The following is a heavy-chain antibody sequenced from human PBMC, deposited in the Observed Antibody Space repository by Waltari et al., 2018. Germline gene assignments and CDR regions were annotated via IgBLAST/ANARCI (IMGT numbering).Heavy chain of an antibody. V-gene: IGHV3-7*01. J-gene: IGHJ3*02. CDR1: GFSFSSYW. CDR3: SGRIFDI. Sequence: QLVESGGGLVQPGGSLRLSCVGSGFSFSSYWISGVRQAPGKGLEWVANIKEDGSEKYYMDPVKGRFTISRDNAKNSVYLQMNSLRAEDTATYYCSGRIFDIWGQGTMVTVSS. CDR2: IKEDGSEK.